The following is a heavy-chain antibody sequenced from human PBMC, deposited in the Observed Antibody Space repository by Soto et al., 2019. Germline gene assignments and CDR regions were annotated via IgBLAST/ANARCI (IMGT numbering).Heavy chain of an antibody. Sequence: ASVKVSCKASGGTFSSYAISWVRQAPGQGLEWMGIINPSGGSTSYAQKFQGRVTMTRDTSTSTVYMELSSLRSEDTAVYYCAREWYHSSSWRHFDYWGQGTLVTVSS. CDR2: INPSGGST. CDR3: AREWYHSSSWRHFDY. V-gene: IGHV1-46*01. D-gene: IGHD6-13*01. J-gene: IGHJ4*02. CDR1: GGTFSSYA.